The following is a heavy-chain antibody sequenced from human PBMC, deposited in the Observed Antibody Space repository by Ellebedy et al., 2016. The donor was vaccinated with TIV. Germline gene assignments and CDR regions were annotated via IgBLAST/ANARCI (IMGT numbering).Heavy chain of an antibody. Sequence: ASVKVSCXTSGYTFTSQDINWVRQTTGQGLEWMGWMNPSIGNTGYAQRFQGRVTMTRNTSITTAYMELSSLTSDDTAVYYCARQLGDYASGRYHAFDTWGQGTTVTISS. CDR3: ARQLGDYASGRYHAFDT. D-gene: IGHD3-10*01. V-gene: IGHV1-8*01. CDR1: GYTFTSQD. J-gene: IGHJ3*02. CDR2: MNPSIGNT.